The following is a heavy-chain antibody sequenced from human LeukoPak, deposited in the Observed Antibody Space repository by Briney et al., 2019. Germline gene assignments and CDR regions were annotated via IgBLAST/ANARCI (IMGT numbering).Heavy chain of an antibody. Sequence: ASVKVSCKASGYTFTSYGITWVRQAPGQVLEWMGWISAYSGNTNYAQKLQGRVTMTTDTSTSTVYMELRSLRSDDTAVYYCARGDRSSTLAFDIWGQGTMVTVSS. CDR2: ISAYSGNT. CDR1: GYTFTSYG. V-gene: IGHV1-18*01. CDR3: ARGDRSSTLAFDI. J-gene: IGHJ3*02. D-gene: IGHD6-6*01.